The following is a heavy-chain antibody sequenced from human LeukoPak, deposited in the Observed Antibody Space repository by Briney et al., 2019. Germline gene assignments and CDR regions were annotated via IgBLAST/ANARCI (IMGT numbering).Heavy chain of an antibody. CDR2: IYYSGST. Sequence: SETLSLTCTVSGASLNSYYWSWIRQPPGKGLEWIGYIYYSGSTNYNPSLKSRVTISVDTSKNQFSLKLSSVTAADTAVYYCARGVDTAMVFDYWGQGTLVTVSS. J-gene: IGHJ4*02. D-gene: IGHD5-18*01. V-gene: IGHV4-59*01. CDR1: GASLNSYY. CDR3: ARGVDTAMVFDY.